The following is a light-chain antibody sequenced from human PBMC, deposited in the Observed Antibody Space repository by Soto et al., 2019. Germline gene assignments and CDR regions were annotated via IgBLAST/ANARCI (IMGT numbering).Light chain of an antibody. V-gene: IGKV1-39*01. CDR3: QQSYSTPYT. CDR2: AES. Sequence: DIQMTQSPSSLSASVGDRVTITCRASQSITTYLNWYQQTPGKAPKLLIYAESSLQSGVPSRFSGSGSGTDFTLTISSLQPEDFATYYCQQSYSTPYTFGQGTKLEIK. CDR1: QSITTY. J-gene: IGKJ2*01.